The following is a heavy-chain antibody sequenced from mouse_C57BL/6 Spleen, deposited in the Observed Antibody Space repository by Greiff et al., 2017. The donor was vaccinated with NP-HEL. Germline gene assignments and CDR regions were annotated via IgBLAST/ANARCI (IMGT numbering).Heavy chain of an antibody. CDR2: IHPNSGST. V-gene: IGHV1-64*01. CDR3: ARVQYSFAY. J-gene: IGHJ3*01. D-gene: IGHD6-1*01. CDR1: GYTFTSYW. Sequence: QVQLQQPGAELVKPGASVKLSCKASGYTFTSYWMHWVKQRPGQGLEWIGMIHPNSGSTNYNEKFKSKATLTVDKSSSTAYMQLSSLTSEDSAVYYCARVQYSFAYWGQGTLVTVSA.